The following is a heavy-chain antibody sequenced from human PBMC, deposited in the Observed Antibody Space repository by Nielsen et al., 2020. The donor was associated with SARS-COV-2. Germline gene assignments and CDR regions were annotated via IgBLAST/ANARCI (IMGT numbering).Heavy chain of an antibody. J-gene: IGHJ6*02. CDR1: GGSISSSSYY. Sequence: SETLSLTCTVSGGSISSSSYYWGWIRQPPGKGLEWIGSIYYSGGTYYNPSLKSRVTISVDTSKNQFSLKLSSVTAADTAVYYCARQGVTGTTSDYYGMDVWGQGTTVTVSS. V-gene: IGHV4-39*01. CDR3: ARQGVTGTTSDYYGMDV. CDR2: IYYSGGT. D-gene: IGHD1-7*01.